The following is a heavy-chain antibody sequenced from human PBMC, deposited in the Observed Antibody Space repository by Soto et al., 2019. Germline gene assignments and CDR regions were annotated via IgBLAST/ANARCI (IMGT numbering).Heavy chain of an antibody. J-gene: IGHJ5*02. CDR3: AREIVTAGGNNYFDP. Sequence: PSETLCLTCGVSGGTVSSSHWWIWVRQSPSRGLEWIGNVYHTGDTNFNPSLQSRVTFSVDKSNNQFSLRLTSLTAADTAVYFCAREIVTAGGNNYFDPWGPGTLVTVSS. V-gene: IGHV4-4*02. D-gene: IGHD2-21*02. CDR2: VYHTGDT. CDR1: GGTVSSSHW.